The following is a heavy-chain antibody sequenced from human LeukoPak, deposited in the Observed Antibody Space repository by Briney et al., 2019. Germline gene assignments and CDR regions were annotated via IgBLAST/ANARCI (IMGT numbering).Heavy chain of an antibody. CDR1: GFTFSSYA. V-gene: IGHV3-23*01. CDR3: AKDGEIFDLYCSGGSCYYFDY. CDR2: ISGSGGST. J-gene: IGHJ4*02. D-gene: IGHD2-15*01. Sequence: PGGSLRLSCAASGFTFSSYAMSWVRQAPGKGLEWVSAISGSGGSTYYADSVKGRFTISRDNSKNTLYLQMNSLRAEDTAVYYCAKDGEIFDLYCSGGSCYYFDYWGQGTLVTVSS.